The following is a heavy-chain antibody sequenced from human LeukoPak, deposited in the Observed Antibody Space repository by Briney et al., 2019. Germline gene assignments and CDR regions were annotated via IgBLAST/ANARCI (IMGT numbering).Heavy chain of an antibody. V-gene: IGHV4-34*01. CDR3: ARLKGSSSWQNYYYYMDV. D-gene: IGHD6-13*01. CDR1: GGSFSGYC. Sequence: SETLSLTCAVYGGSFSGYCWSWIRQPPGKGLEWIGEINHSGSTNYNPSFKSRVTISVDTSKNQFSLKLSSVTAADTAVYYCARLKGSSSWQNYYYYMDVWGKGTTVTISS. J-gene: IGHJ6*03. CDR2: INHSGST.